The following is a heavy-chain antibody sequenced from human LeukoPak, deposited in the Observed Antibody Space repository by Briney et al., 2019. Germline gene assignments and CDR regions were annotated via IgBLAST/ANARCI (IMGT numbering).Heavy chain of an antibody. CDR2: ISYDGSNK. CDR3: ARDRSGSYGWFDP. D-gene: IGHD1-26*01. Sequence: PGGPLRLSFPAPGSTSSTYAIHWARQPPARGREGGAVISYDGSNKYYADSVKGRFTISRDNAKNTLYLQMNSLRAEDTAVYYCARDRSGSYGWFDPWGQGTLVTVSS. J-gene: IGHJ5*02. V-gene: IGHV3-30-3*01. CDR1: GSTSSTYA.